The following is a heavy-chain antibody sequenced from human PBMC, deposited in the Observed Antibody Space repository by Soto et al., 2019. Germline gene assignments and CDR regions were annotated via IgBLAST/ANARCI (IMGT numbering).Heavy chain of an antibody. CDR1: GFTFSSYA. CDR3: AKDLTLTEPRDAFDI. Sequence: GSLRLSCAASGFTFSSYAMTWVRQVPGKGLEWVSAISGTGDSTYYSDSVKGRFTISRDNSKNTLFLQINSLRAEDTALYYCAKDLTLTEPRDAFDIWGQGTMVTVS. D-gene: IGHD3-9*01. CDR2: ISGTGDST. V-gene: IGHV3-23*01. J-gene: IGHJ3*02.